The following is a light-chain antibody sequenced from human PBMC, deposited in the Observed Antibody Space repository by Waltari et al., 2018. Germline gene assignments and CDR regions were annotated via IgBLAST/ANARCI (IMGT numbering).Light chain of an antibody. V-gene: IGLV2-14*03. Sequence: QSSLTQPASVSGSPGQSITISCTGTSSAVGDYNYVSWYQQHPGKAPKLMMYDVYNRPSGLSNRFSGSKSGNTASLTISGLQAEDEGDYYCSSYTSSSTVVFGGGTKLTVL. J-gene: IGLJ2*01. CDR1: SSAVGDYNY. CDR2: DVY. CDR3: SSYTSSSTVV.